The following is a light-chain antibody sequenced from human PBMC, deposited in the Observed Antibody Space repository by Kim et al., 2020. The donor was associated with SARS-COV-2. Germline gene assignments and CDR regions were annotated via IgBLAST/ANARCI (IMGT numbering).Light chain of an antibody. J-gene: IGLJ3*02. Sequence: GQRGTIACAGRKSNIGSSTVKGYQQLPGTAPKKRNFRNNQRPSGVPDRFSGSKSGTSASLAISGLQSEDEADYYCAAWDDSLNGWVFGGGTKVTVL. CDR3: AAWDDSLNGWV. CDR1: KSNIGSST. V-gene: IGLV1-44*01. CDR2: RNN.